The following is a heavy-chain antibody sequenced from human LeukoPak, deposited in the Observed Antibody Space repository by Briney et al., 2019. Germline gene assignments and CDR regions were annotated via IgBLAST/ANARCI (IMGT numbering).Heavy chain of an antibody. CDR2: INHSGST. Sequence: SETLSLTCAVYGGSFSGYYWSWIRQPPGKGLEWIGEINHSGSTNYNPSLKSRVTISVDTSKNQFSLNLRSVTAADTATYYCARQMYYSLDYWVQGTLVTVSS. CDR3: ARQMYYSLDY. V-gene: IGHV4-34*01. D-gene: IGHD3-10*01. J-gene: IGHJ4*02. CDR1: GGSFSGYY.